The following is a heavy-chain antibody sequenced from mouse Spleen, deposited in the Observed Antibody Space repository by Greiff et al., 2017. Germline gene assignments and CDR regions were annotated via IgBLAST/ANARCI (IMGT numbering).Heavy chain of an antibody. D-gene: IGHD1-1*01. CDR1: GFTFSSYA. CDR2: ISSGGSYT. V-gene: IGHV5-9-1*01. Sequence: EVKLMESGGGLVKPGGSLKLSCAASGFTFSSYAMSWVRQTPEKRLEWVATISSGGSYTYYPDSVKGRFTISRDNAKNTLYLQMSSLRSEDTAMYYCARRIYYGSSYAMDYWGQGTSVTVSS. J-gene: IGHJ4*01. CDR3: ARRIYYGSSYAMDY.